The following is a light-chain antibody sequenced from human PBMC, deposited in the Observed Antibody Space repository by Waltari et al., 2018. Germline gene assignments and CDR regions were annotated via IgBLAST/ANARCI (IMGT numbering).Light chain of an antibody. CDR1: QNIITY. CDR2: GAS. V-gene: IGKV1-39*01. Sequence: DILLTQSPSSLSASVGDRVTITCRASQNIITYLNWYQHKPGKAPKLLIYGASTLQNGVPSRFSGFGSGTDFTPTLTGLQPGDIATYYCQQSYSTSRTFGQGTKVELK. J-gene: IGKJ1*01. CDR3: QQSYSTSRT.